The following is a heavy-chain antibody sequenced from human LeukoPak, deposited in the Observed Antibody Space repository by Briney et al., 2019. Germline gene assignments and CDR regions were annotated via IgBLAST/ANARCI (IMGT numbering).Heavy chain of an antibody. CDR2: IYYSGST. CDR1: GGSISSYY. D-gene: IGHD2-2*01. Sequence: SETLSLTCTVSGGSISSYYWSWIRQPPGKGLEWIGYIYYSGSTNYNPSPKSRVTISVDTSKNQFSLKLSSVTAADTAVYYCARTDIVVVPAAFYFDYWGQGTLVTVSS. J-gene: IGHJ4*02. CDR3: ARTDIVVVPAAFYFDY. V-gene: IGHV4-59*01.